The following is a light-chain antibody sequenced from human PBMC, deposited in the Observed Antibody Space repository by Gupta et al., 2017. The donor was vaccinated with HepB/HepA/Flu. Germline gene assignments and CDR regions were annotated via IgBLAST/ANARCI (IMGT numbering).Light chain of an antibody. V-gene: IGLV3-19*01. J-gene: IGLJ3*02. CDR3: NSRDSSSDQVL. CDR1: SLSTYC. CDR2: CRN. Sequence: SSELTQDPAVSVACVQTVEITCQVYSLSTYCASWYQQQPGQAPLLVLYCRNNRPSGIPDRFSGSSSGNTASLAITGAQHGDEAAYYCNSRDSSSDQVLFGGGTKLTVL.